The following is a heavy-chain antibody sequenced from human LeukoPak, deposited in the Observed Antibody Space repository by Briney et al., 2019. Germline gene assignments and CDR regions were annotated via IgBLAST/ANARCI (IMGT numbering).Heavy chain of an antibody. D-gene: IGHD2-2*01. J-gene: IGHJ6*03. Sequence: ASVKVSCKASGYTFTSYGISWVRQAPGQGLEWMGWISAYNGNTNYAQKLQGRVTMTTDTSTSTAYMELRSLRSDDTAVYYCARDSPLLGYCSSTSCQKNYYYYYYMDVWGKGTTVTVSS. CDR2: ISAYNGNT. V-gene: IGHV1-18*01. CDR3: ARDSPLLGYCSSTSCQKNYYYYYYMDV. CDR1: GYTFTSYG.